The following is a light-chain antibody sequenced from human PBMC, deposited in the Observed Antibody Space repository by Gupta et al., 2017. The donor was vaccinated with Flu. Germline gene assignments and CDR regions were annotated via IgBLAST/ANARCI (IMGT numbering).Light chain of an antibody. Sequence: TVMTQSPATLSLSPGDRATLSCRASQTINSYLAWYQQRPGQAPRLLIYGASTRATGVPARFSGSGSGTEFTLTISSLQPEDFAVYYCQQYYNWPPHTFGQGTKLEIK. CDR1: QTINSY. J-gene: IGKJ2*01. V-gene: IGKV3-15*01. CDR3: QQYYNWPPHT. CDR2: GAS.